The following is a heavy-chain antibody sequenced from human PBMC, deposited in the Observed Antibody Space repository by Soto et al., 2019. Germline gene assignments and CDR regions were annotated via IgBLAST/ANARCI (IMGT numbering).Heavy chain of an antibody. CDR2: IYYSGST. Sequence: SETLSLTCTVSGGSISSSSYYWGWIRQPPGKGLEWIGSIYYSGSTYYNPSLKSRVTISVDTSKNQFSLKLSSVTAADTAVYYCARHVSGRDTAMVNWFDPWGQGTLVTVSS. J-gene: IGHJ5*02. CDR1: GGSISSSSYY. D-gene: IGHD5-18*01. V-gene: IGHV4-39*01. CDR3: ARHVSGRDTAMVNWFDP.